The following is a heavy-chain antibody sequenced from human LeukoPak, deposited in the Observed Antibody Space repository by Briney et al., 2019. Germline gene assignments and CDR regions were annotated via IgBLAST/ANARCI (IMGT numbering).Heavy chain of an antibody. CDR1: GGSISSSY. D-gene: IGHD1-26*01. J-gene: IGHJ5*02. Sequence: SETLSLTRTVSGGSISSSYWSWIRQPPGKGLEWIGYIYYSGSTNYNPSLKSRVTISVDTSKNQFSLRLNSVTAADTAVYYCARGANSGSYRNWFDPWAREPWSLSPQ. CDR2: IYYSGST. V-gene: IGHV4-59*01. CDR3: ARGANSGSYRNWFDP.